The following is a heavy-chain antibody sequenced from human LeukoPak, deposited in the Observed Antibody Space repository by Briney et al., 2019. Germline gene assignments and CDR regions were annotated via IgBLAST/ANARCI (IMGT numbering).Heavy chain of an antibody. Sequence: SVTLSLTCAVYGGSFSGYYWSWIRQPPGKGLEWIGEINHSGSTNYNPSLKSRVTISVDTSKNQFSLKLSSVTAADTAVYYCARGRGHHGGYYYMDVWGKGTAVTVSS. CDR3: ARGRGHHGGYYYMDV. V-gene: IGHV4-34*01. CDR1: GGSFSGYY. D-gene: IGHD1-14*01. J-gene: IGHJ6*03. CDR2: INHSGST.